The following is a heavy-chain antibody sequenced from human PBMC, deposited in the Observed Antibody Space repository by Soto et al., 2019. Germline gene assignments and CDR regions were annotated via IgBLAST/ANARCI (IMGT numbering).Heavy chain of an antibody. Sequence: SETLSLTCTVSGGSISSGGYSWSWILQHPGKGLEWIGYIYYSGSTYYNPSFKSRVTVSVDTSKNQFSLKLSSVTAADTAVYYCAREAAGCSSANWFDPWGQGTLVTVSS. CDR2: IYYSGST. D-gene: IGHD2-2*01. CDR3: AREAAGCSSANWFDP. V-gene: IGHV4-31*03. J-gene: IGHJ5*02. CDR1: GGSISSGGYS.